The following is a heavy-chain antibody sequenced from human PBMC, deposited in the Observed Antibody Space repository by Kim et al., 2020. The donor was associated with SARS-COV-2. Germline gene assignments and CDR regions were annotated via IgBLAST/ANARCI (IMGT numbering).Heavy chain of an antibody. Sequence: GGSLRLSCAASGFAFNTYEMNWVRQAPGKGLEWVSYISSKGTTIYYGDSVKGRFTISRDNAKNSLYLQMNSLRAEDTAIYYCARGPYGGNFGWCQGTLVTVSS. CDR3: ARGPYGGNFG. D-gene: IGHD2-21*01. J-gene: IGHJ4*02. CDR1: GFAFNTYE. V-gene: IGHV3-48*03. CDR2: ISSKGTTI.